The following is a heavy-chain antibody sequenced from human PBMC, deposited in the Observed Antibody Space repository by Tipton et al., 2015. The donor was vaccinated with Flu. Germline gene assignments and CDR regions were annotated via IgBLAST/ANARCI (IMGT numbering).Heavy chain of an antibody. CDR1: GYSIRSAYY. CDR3: ARAPQNIAADLQPFDY. CDR2: IYHRGTT. J-gene: IGHJ4*02. D-gene: IGHD6-13*01. V-gene: IGHV4-38-2*02. Sequence: TLSLTCSVSGYSIRSAYYWGWVRRPPGKGLEWIGTIYHRGTTYYNPSLRSRVTMSVDTSKNQFSLNLSSVTAADTAVYYCARAPQNIAADLQPFDYWGQGTLVTVSS.